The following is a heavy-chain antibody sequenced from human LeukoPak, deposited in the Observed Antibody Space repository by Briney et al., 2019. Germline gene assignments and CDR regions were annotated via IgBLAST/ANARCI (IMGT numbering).Heavy chain of an antibody. CDR2: INHSGST. J-gene: IGHJ5*02. Sequence: SETLSLTCAAYGGSFSGYYWSWIRQPPGKGLEWIGEINHSGSTNYNPSLKSRVTISVDTSKNQFSLKLSSVTAADTAVYYCARGERYCSSTSCYTGTGWFDPWGQGTLVTVSS. V-gene: IGHV4-34*01. CDR3: ARGERYCSSTSCYTGTGWFDP. CDR1: GGSFSGYY. D-gene: IGHD2-2*02.